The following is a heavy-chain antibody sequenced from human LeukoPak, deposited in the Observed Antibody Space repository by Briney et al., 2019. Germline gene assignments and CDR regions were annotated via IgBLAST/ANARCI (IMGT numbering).Heavy chain of an antibody. V-gene: IGHV4-34*01. D-gene: IGHD2-15*01. CDR1: GGSFSGYY. J-gene: IGHJ2*01. CDR3: SGRRVVVVAATVPTLKRFWYFDL. Sequence: PSETLSLTCAVYGGSFSGYYLHWIRQPPGKGLEWVGVINHSGSNNYNPSLKSRVTISLSTSYNQLFLQQSTVTAADTAVCYCSGRRVVVVAATVPTLKRFWYFDLWGRGTLVTVSS. CDR2: INHSGSN.